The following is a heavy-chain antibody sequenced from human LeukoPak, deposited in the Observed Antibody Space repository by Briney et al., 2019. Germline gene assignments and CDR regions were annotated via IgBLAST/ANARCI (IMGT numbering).Heavy chain of an antibody. CDR3: AREVRYNWNPRRDWYFDL. V-gene: IGHV1-46*01. D-gene: IGHD1-20*01. CDR2: INPSGGST. CDR1: GYTFTSYY. Sequence: GASVKVSCKASGYTFTSYYMHWVRQAPGQGLEWMGIINPSGGSTSYAQKFQGRVTMTRDTSTSTVYMELSSLRSEDTAVYYCAREVRYNWNPRRDWYFDLWGRGTLVTVSS. J-gene: IGHJ2*01.